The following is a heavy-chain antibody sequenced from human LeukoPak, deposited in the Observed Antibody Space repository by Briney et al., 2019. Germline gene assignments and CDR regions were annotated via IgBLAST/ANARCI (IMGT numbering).Heavy chain of an antibody. CDR3: TRTVLDCKNGVWYDY. CDR2: ISPYNGNT. CDR1: GYTFTNYG. D-gene: IGHD2-8*01. V-gene: IGHV1-18*01. J-gene: IGHJ4*02. Sequence: ASVKVSCKASGYTFTNYGISWVRQAPGQGLEWMGWISPYNGNTNYAQKLQGRVTVTTDTSTSTAYMELRSLRSDDTAVYYCTRTVLDCKNGVWYDYWGQGTLVTVSS.